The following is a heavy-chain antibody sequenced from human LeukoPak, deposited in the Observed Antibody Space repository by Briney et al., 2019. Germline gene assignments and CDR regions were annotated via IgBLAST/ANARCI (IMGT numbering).Heavy chain of an antibody. J-gene: IGHJ4*02. V-gene: IGHV4-59*12. D-gene: IGHD4-17*01. Sequence: SETLSLTCTISGGSISSYYWSWVRQPPGKGLEWIGEIYHSGSTNYNPSLKSRVTISVDKSKNQFSLKLSSVTAADTAVYYCASATVTTPFDYWGQGTLVTVSS. CDR3: ASATVTTPFDY. CDR2: IYHSGST. CDR1: GGSISSYY.